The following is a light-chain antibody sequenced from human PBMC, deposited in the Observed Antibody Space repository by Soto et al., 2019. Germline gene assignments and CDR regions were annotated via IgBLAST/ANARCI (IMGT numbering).Light chain of an antibody. J-gene: IGLJ3*02. CDR1: SGHTNYA. Sequence: QLVLTQSPSASASLGASVKLTCTLSSGHTNYAIAWHQQRPEKGPRYFMKINSDVSHSKGDGIPDRFSGSSYGAERYLTISSQQSEDEAHYYCQTCGTYTLRMFGGATKLTVL. CDR3: QTCGTYTLRM. V-gene: IGLV4-69*01. CDR2: INSDVSH.